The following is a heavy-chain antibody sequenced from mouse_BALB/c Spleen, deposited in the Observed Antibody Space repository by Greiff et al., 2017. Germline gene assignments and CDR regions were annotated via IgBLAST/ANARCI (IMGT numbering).Heavy chain of an antibody. J-gene: IGHJ2*01. CDR1: GDSITSGY. Sequence: EVKLVESGPSLVKPSQTLSLTCSVTGDSITSGYWNWIRKFPGNKLEYMGYISYSGSTYYNPSLKSRISITRDTSKNQYYLQLNSVTTEDTATYYCARARTMILYYFDYWGQGTTLTVSS. V-gene: IGHV3-8*02. D-gene: IGHD2-4*01. CDR3: ARARTMILYYFDY. CDR2: ISYSGST.